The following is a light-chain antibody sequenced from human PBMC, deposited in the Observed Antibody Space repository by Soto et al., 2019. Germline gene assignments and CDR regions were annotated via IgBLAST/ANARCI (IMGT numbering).Light chain of an antibody. CDR2: KVS. CDR3: MQGTHWPIT. CDR1: QSLVHSDGIAY. V-gene: IGKV2-30*02. J-gene: IGKJ5*01. Sequence: DVVMTQSPLSLPVTLGQPASISCRSNQSLVHSDGIAYFSWFQQRPGRSPRRLIYKVSNRDSGVPASFSGSGSGTDFALKISRVDAEDVGVYYCMQGTHWPITFGQGTRLEIK.